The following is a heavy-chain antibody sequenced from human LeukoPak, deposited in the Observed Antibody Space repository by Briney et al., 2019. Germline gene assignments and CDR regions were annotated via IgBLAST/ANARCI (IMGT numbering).Heavy chain of an antibody. CDR3: ARAGTENHFDY. J-gene: IGHJ4*02. Sequence: GGSLRLSCVASGLTFSPYSMNWVRQAPGKGLEWVSCNSGSSSYIYYGDSVKGRFTISRDNAKNSLYLQMNSLRAEDTAVYYCARAGTENHFDYWGQGTLVTVSS. CDR2: NSGSSSYI. CDR1: GLTFSPYS. D-gene: IGHD2/OR15-2a*01. V-gene: IGHV3-21*01.